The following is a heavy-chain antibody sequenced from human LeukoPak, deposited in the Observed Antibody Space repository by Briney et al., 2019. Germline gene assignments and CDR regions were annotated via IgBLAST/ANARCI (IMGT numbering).Heavy chain of an antibody. CDR2: ISYDGSNK. D-gene: IGHD1-1*01. Sequence: GGSLRLSCAASGFTFSSYAMHWVRQAPGKGLEWVAVISYDGSNKYYADSVKGRFTISRDNSKNTLYLQMNSLRAEDTAVYYCARDATGDYWGQGTLVTVSS. V-gene: IGHV3-30-3*01. CDR1: GFTFSSYA. CDR3: ARDATGDY. J-gene: IGHJ4*02.